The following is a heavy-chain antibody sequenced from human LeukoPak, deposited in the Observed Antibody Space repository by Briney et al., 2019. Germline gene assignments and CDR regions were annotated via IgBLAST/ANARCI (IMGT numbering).Heavy chain of an antibody. D-gene: IGHD1-7*01. CDR3: ARSGAGGGTAHFRLSDY. J-gene: IGHJ4*02. CDR1: GYTFTSYW. V-gene: IGHV5-51*01. CDR2: IYPGDSDT. Sequence: PGASVKVSCKASGYTFTSYWIGWVRQMPGKGLEWMGIIYPGDSDTRYSPSFQGQVTISADKSISTAYLQWSSLKASDTAMYYCARSGAGGGTAHFRLSDYWGQGTLVTVSS.